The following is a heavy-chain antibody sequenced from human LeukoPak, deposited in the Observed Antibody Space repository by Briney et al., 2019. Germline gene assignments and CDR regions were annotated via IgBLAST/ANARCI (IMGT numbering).Heavy chain of an antibody. CDR2: ISSSGSII. V-gene: IGHV3-11*01. CDR1: GSTFSDYY. Sequence: PGGSLRLSCAASGSTFSDYYMSWIRQAPGKGLEWVSYISSSGSIIYYADSVKGRFTISRDNAKNSLYLQMNSLRAEDTAVYYCARGSWPRAQHYDYWGQGTLVTVSS. D-gene: IGHD5-24*01. CDR3: ARGSWPRAQHYDY. J-gene: IGHJ4*02.